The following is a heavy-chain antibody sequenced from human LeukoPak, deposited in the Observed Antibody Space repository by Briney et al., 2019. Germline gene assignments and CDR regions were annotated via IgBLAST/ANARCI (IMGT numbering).Heavy chain of an antibody. J-gene: IGHJ4*02. CDR2: ITSTSSDI. V-gene: IGHV3-21*01. D-gene: IGHD6-19*01. CDR3: ARDRIVRRQWLVHVDY. Sequence: GGSLRLSCAASEFTFSSHAMIWVRQAPGKGLEWVSSITSTSSDIFYTDSVKGRFTISRDNAKSSLYLQMNSLRAEDTAVYYCARDRIVRRQWLVHVDYWGQGTLVTVSS. CDR1: EFTFSSHA.